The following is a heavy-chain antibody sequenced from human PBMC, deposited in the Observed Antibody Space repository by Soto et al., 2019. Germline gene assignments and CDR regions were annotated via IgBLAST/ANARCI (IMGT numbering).Heavy chain of an antibody. D-gene: IGHD2-15*01. CDR3: VRDRGGSYWLDP. V-gene: IGHV3-53*01. CDR1: GFSVSNNY. J-gene: IGHJ5*02. CDR2: LYSGGTT. Sequence: PGWSLRLSCAASGFSVSNNYMSWFRQAPGKGLEWVSILYSGGTTYYADSVKGRFTFSRDNPENTVFLQMNNLGVEDTAVYYCVRDRGGSYWLDPWGQGTLVTVSS.